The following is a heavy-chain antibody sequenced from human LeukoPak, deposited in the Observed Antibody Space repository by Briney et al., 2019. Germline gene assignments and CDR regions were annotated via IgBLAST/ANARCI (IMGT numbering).Heavy chain of an antibody. CDR1: GXSISSHY. Sequence: PSETLSLTCTVSGXSISSHYWSWIRQPPGKGLEWIGCIYYSGSTNYNPSLKSRVTISVDTSKNQFSLKLSSVTAADTAVYYCGRPYSSGWRSGFHIWGQGTMVTVFS. J-gene: IGHJ3*02. V-gene: IGHV4-59*08. CDR3: GRPYSSGWRSGFHI. D-gene: IGHD6-19*01. CDR2: IYYSGST.